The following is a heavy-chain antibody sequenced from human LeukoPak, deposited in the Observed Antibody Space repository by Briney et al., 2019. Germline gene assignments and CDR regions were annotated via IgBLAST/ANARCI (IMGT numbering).Heavy chain of an antibody. CDR1: GFTFSSYS. V-gene: IGHV3-21*01. CDR3: ARDAFPSLPGPSSD. CDR2: FSSSLSYI. Sequence: GGSLRLSCAASGFTFSSYSMKWVRQAPGKGLEWVSSFSSSLSYIYYADSVRGRFTISRDNAKSSLYLQMSSLRVEDTAVYYCARDAFPSLPGPSSDWGQGTLVTVSS. J-gene: IGHJ4*02.